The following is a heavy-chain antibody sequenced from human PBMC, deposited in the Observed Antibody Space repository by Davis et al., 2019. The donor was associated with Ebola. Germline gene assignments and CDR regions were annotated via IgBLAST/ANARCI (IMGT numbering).Heavy chain of an antibody. CDR2: ISSRSSYI. D-gene: IGHD2-2*01. Sequence: GESLKISCAASGFTFSSYSMNWVRQAPGKGLEWVSSISSRSSYIYYADSVKGRFTISRDNAKNSLYLQMNSLRAEDTAVYYCASGSSTRRYYYYGMDVWGQGTTVTVSS. J-gene: IGHJ6*02. V-gene: IGHV3-21*01. CDR3: ASGSSTRRYYYYGMDV. CDR1: GFTFSSYS.